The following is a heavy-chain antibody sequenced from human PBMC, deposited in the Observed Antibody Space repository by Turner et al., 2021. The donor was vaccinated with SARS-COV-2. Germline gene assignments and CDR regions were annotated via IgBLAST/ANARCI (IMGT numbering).Heavy chain of an antibody. CDR1: GFTFSSYW. V-gene: IGHV3-7*01. J-gene: IGHJ5*02. CDR2: IKHDGSEK. Sequence: EVQLVESGGGLVQPGGSLGLSCAASGFTFSSYWMGWVRQAPGKGLEWVANIKHDGSEKYYVDSVKGRFTISRDNAKNSLYLQMNSLRAEDTAVYYCARVRSSSWRFDPWGQGTLVTVSS. D-gene: IGHD6-13*01. CDR3: ARVRSSSWRFDP.